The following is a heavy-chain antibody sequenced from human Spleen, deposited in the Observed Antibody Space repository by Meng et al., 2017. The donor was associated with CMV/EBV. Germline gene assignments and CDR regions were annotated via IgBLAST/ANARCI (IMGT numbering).Heavy chain of an antibody. V-gene: IGHV3-48*03. Sequence: GESLKISCAASGFTFSSYEMNWVRQAPGKGLEWVSYISSSGSTIYYADSVKGRFTISRDNAKNSLYLQMNSLRAEDTAVYYCARESEGYDSSPTVGYWGQGTLVTVSS. CDR1: GFTFSSYE. CDR2: ISSSGSTI. D-gene: IGHD3-22*01. CDR3: ARESEGYDSSPTVGY. J-gene: IGHJ4*02.